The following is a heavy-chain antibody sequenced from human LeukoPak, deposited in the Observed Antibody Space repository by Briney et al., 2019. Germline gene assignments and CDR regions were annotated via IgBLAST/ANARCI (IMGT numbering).Heavy chain of an antibody. J-gene: IGHJ5*02. D-gene: IGHD6-19*01. CDR3: AKGYSNGYGA. CDR2: ITSSGGYI. V-gene: IGHV3-21*01. CDR1: GFTFSSYN. Sequence: GGSLRLSCAASGFTFSSYNMNWVRQAPGKGLEWVSSITSSGGYIWYADSVKGRFTISRDNAKNSLYLQMNSLRAEDTAVYYCAKGYSNGYGAWGQGTLVTVSS.